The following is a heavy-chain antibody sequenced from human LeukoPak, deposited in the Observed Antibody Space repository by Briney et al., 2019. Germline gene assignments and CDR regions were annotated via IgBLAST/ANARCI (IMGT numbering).Heavy chain of an antibody. CDR1: GFTFGDCA. J-gene: IGHJ4*02. CDR3: SSQSYSGSYSPRDY. CDR2: IRSKAYGETT. D-gene: IGHD1-26*01. Sequence: PGGSLRLSCTASGFTFGDCALNWVRQAPGKGLEWVGVIRSKAYGETTEYAASVKGRFIISRDDSKSIAYLQMNSLRTEDTAVYYCSSQSYSGSYSPRDYWGQGTLVTVSS. V-gene: IGHV3-49*04.